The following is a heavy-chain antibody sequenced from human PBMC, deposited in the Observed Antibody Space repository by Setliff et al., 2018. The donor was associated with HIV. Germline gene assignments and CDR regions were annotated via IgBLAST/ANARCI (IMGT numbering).Heavy chain of an antibody. J-gene: IGHJ4*02. V-gene: IGHV4-38-2*01. CDR2: IYHSGST. Sequence: SLTCALSGYSIRNGYYWGWIRQPSGKGLEWIGSIYHSGSTFYNPSLRSRVTISVDTSQDQFSLRLTSVTAADTAVYYCAARNSGNPTRHFDYWGQGTLVTVSS. CDR1: GYSIRNGYY. CDR3: AARNSGNPTRHFDY. D-gene: IGHD3-10*01.